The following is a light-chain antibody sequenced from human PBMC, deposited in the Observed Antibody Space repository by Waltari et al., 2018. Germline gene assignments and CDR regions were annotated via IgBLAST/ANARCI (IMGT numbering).Light chain of an antibody. V-gene: IGLV2-23*02. CDR3: YSYAGASTYV. Sequence: QSALTQPASVSGSPGQSITISCTGTRSDIGSFNLVSWYQQHPGKAPKLLIYEVDKRPSRVSVRFSGSKSCNTASLTISGLQAEDETDYYCYSYAGASTYVFGTGTKVTVL. CDR1: RSDIGSFNL. CDR2: EVD. J-gene: IGLJ1*01.